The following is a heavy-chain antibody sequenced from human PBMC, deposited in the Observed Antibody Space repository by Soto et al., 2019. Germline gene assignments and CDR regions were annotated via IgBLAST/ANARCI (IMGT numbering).Heavy chain of an antibody. CDR1: GGTFSSYA. J-gene: IGHJ6*02. V-gene: IGHV1-69*13. D-gene: IGHD3-3*01. CDR3: ATTPIFGVVIALHYGMDV. CDR2: LIPIFGTA. Sequence: SVKVSCKASGGTFSSYAISWVRQAPGQGLEWMGGLIPIFGTANYAQKFQGRVTITADESTSTAYMELSSLRSEDTAVYYCATTPIFGVVIALHYGMDVWGQGTMVTVSS.